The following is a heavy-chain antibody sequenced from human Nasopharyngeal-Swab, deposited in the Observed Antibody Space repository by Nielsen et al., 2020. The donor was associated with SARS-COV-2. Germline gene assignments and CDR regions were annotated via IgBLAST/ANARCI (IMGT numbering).Heavy chain of an antibody. D-gene: IGHD3-22*01. CDR2: ISYDGSNK. Sequence: VRQAPGKGLEWVAVISYDGSNKYYADSVKGRFTISRDNSKNTLYLQMNSLRAEDTAVYYCARAHDSSGYYQRRPYFDYWGQGTLVTVSS. V-gene: IGHV3-30*03. CDR3: ARAHDSSGYYQRRPYFDY. J-gene: IGHJ4*02.